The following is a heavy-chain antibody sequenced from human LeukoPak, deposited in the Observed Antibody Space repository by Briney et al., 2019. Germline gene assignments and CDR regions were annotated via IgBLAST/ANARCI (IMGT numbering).Heavy chain of an antibody. J-gene: IGHJ4*02. CDR2: IYYSGST. D-gene: IGHD2-2*01. V-gene: IGHV4-31*03. CDR3: ARSQDIIAVPAALPVR. Sequence: SQTLSLTCTVSGXSISSGGYYWSWIRQHPGKGLEWIGYIYYSGSTYYNPSLKSRVTISVDTSKNQFSLNLSSVTAADTAVYYCARSQDIIAVPAALPVRWGQGTLVTVSS. CDR1: GXSISSGGYY.